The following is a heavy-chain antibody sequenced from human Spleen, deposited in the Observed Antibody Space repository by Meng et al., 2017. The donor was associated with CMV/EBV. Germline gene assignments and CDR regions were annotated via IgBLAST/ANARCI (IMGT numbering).Heavy chain of an antibody. V-gene: IGHV1-18*01. CDR3: AIWDCSTTSCYGYYYFGLDT. CDR2: ISAYNGNT. D-gene: IGHD2-2*01. Sequence: ASVKVSCKASGYTFTSYGISWVRQAPGQGLEWMGWISAYNGNTNYAQKLQGRVTMTIDTSSTTAYMELRSLTSDDTAVYYCAIWDCSTTSCYGYYYFGLDTWGQGTTVTVSS. CDR1: GYTFTSYG. J-gene: IGHJ6*02.